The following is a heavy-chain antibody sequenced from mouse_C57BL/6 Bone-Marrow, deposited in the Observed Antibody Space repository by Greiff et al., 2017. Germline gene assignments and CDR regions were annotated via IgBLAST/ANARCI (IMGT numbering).Heavy chain of an antibody. CDR3: ARDITTVVERTWFAY. V-gene: IGHV1-69*01. J-gene: IGHJ3*01. D-gene: IGHD1-1*01. CDR2: IDPSDSYT. CDR1: GYTFNSYW. Sequence: VQLQQPGAELVMPGASVKLSCKASGYTFNSYWMHWVKQRPGQGLEWIGEIDPSDSYTNYNQKFKGKSTLTVDKSSSTAYMQLSSRTSEDSAVYYCARDITTVVERTWFAYWGQGTLVTGSA.